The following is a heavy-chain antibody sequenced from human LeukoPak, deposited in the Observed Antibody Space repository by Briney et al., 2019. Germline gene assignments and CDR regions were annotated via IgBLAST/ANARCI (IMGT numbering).Heavy chain of an antibody. Sequence: PGGSLRLXCAASGFTFSSYSMNWVRQAPGKGLESVSSISSSSSYIYYADSVKGRFTISRDNAKNSLYLQMNSLRAEDTAVYYYSRALWMGDSSGYYYWGQGTLVTVSS. J-gene: IGHJ4*02. CDR1: GFTFSSYS. CDR3: SRALWMGDSSGYYY. CDR2: ISSSSSYI. D-gene: IGHD3-22*01. V-gene: IGHV3-21*01.